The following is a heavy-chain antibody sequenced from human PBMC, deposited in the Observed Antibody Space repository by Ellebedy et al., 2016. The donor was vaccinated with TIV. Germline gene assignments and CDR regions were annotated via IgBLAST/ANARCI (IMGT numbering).Heavy chain of an antibody. J-gene: IGHJ6*01. Sequence: AASVQVSCKTSGGTFISYAISWVRQAPGQGLEWMGGIIPNFGTANYAPKFQGRVTITADESTSTAYMDLSSLRSEDTAEYYCARSQSRFSDYPGSYYFGTDVWGQGTTVTVSS. CDR3: ARSQSRFSDYPGSYYFGTDV. CDR2: IIPNFGTA. D-gene: IGHD4-17*01. V-gene: IGHV1-69*13. CDR1: GGTFISYA.